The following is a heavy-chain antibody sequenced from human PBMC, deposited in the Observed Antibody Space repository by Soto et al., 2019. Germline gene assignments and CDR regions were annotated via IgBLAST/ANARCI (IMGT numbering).Heavy chain of an antibody. D-gene: IGHD3-3*01. CDR2: MNPKSGYT. V-gene: IGHV1-8*01. J-gene: IGHJ6*02. CDR3: ARGSITIFGTDEDYYGMDV. CDR1: GYTFTNYD. Sequence: QVQLVQSGAEVKKPGTSVRISCKTSGYTFTNYDINWVRQAAGQGLEWMGWMNPKSGYTGSARKFQGRVTLTRDNSMTTAYMELSSLRSDDTAVYYCARGSITIFGTDEDYYGMDVWGQGTTVTVSS.